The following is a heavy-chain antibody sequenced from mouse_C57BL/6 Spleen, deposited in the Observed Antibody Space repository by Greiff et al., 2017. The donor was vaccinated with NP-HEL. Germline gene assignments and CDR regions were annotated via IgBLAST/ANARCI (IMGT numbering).Heavy chain of an antibody. V-gene: IGHV3-1*01. J-gene: IGHJ1*03. Sequence: EVKLLESGPGLVKPSPSLSLPCTVTGYSITSDYDCHWIRHFPGNKLELMGFISYSGSTNYNPSLKSRIPITHDTSKNHFFLKLNSVTTEDTATYYCARGDDYWYFDVWGTGTTVTVSS. CDR2: ISYSGST. CDR3: ARGDDYWYFDV. D-gene: IGHD2-3*01. CDR1: GYSITSDYD.